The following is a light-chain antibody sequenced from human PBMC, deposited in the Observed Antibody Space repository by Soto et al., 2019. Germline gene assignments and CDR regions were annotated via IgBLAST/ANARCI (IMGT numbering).Light chain of an antibody. Sequence: EMGLPQSPNTQSWPPGEGGTFSSGASQSFPTIYIAWYQQRLGQAPRLLIYHTSGRSPGVPDRFSGSGSGTDFTLTISGLEPEDFGVYYCQQYGTSPFTFGPGTTV. J-gene: IGKJ3*01. CDR1: QSFPTIY. V-gene: IGKV3-20*01. CDR3: QQYGTSPFT. CDR2: HTS.